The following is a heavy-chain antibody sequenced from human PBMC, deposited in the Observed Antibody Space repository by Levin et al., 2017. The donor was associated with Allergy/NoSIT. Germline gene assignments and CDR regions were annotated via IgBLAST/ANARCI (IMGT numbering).Heavy chain of an antibody. Sequence: GGSLRLSCAASGFTFSSYGMHWVRQAPGKGLEWVAVISYDGSNKYYADSVKGRFTISRDNSKNTLYLQMNSLRAEDTAVYYCAKRGGGYDYVDYWGQGTLVTVSS. CDR1: GFTFSSYG. D-gene: IGHD5-12*01. CDR3: AKRGGGYDYVDY. V-gene: IGHV3-30*18. J-gene: IGHJ4*02. CDR2: ISYDGSNK.